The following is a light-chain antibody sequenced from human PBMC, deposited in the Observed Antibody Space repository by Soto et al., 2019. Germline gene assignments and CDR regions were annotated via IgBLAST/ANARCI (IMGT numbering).Light chain of an antibody. Sequence: EIVLTQSPVTLSLSPGERAPPSCRASQSVSNNYLAWYQQKPGQAPRLLIYDASSRATGIPDRFSGGGSGTDFTLTISRLEPEDFAVYYCQQFSSYPLTFGGGTKVDIK. CDR2: DAS. V-gene: IGKV3-20*01. J-gene: IGKJ4*01. CDR3: QQFSSYPLT. CDR1: QSVSNNY.